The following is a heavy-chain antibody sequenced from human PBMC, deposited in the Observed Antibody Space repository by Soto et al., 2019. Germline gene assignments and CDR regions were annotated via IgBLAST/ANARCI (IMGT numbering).Heavy chain of an antibody. D-gene: IGHD3-10*01. J-gene: IGHJ6*03. V-gene: IGHV3-7*03. CDR1: GFTFSSYW. CDR3: GRDGPDYNDYYYMDV. Sequence: GGSLRLSCAASGFTFSSYWMSWVRQAPGKGLEWVANIKQDGSEKYYVDSVRGRFTISRDNAKNSLYLQMNSLRAEDTAVYYCGRDGPDYNDYYYMDVWGKGTTVTVSS. CDR2: IKQDGSEK.